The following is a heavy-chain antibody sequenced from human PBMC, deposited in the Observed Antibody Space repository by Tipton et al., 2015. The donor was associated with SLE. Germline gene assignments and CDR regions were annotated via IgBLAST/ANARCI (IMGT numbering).Heavy chain of an antibody. CDR2: ISPYDANT. V-gene: IGHV1-18*01. CDR1: GGTFSSYA. Sequence: QSGPEVKKPGSSVKVSCRASGGTFSSYAINWVRQAPGHGLEWMGWISPYDANTKYAQRFQGRVTMTTDTSTGTAYMELRSLRSDDTAVYYCAIGVAGTLFFDYWGQGTLVTVSS. D-gene: IGHD6-19*01. J-gene: IGHJ4*02. CDR3: AIGVAGTLFFDY.